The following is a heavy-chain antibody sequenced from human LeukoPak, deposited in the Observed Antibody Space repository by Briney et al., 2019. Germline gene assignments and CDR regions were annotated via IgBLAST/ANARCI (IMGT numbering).Heavy chain of an antibody. Sequence: GASVTVSCKASGYTFTSYYMHWVRQAPGQGLEWMGIINPSGGSTSYAQKFQGRVTMTRDTSTSTVYMELSSLRSEDTAVYYCARGGMATITRGAFDIWGQGTMVTVSS. J-gene: IGHJ3*02. CDR3: ARGGMATITRGAFDI. D-gene: IGHD5-24*01. V-gene: IGHV1-46*01. CDR2: INPSGGST. CDR1: GYTFTSYY.